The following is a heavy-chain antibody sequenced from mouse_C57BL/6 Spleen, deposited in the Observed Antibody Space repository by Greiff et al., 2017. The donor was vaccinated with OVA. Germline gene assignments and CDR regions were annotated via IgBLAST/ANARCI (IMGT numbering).Heavy chain of an antibody. V-gene: IGHV1-55*01. D-gene: IGHD1-1*01. J-gene: IGHJ1*03. CDR1: GYTFTSYW. CDR3: ARSLITTVAYWYFDV. Sequence: VQLQQPGAELVKPGASVKMSCKASGYTFTSYWITWVKQRPGQGLEWIGDIYPGSGSTNYNEKFKSKATLTVDTSSSTAYMQLSSLTSEDSAVYYCARSLITTVAYWYFDVWGTGTTVTVSS. CDR2: IYPGSGST.